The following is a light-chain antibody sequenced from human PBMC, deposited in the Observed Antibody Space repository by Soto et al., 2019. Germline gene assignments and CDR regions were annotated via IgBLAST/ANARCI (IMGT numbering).Light chain of an antibody. CDR3: QQYSNGNSPRYS. CDR1: QSVSSNY. Sequence: EIVLTQSPGTLSLSLGERATLSCRASQSVSSNYLAWYQQKPGQAPRLLIYGTSSRATGIPDRFSGSGYGTDFTLSISSMEPEDFAVYYWQQYSNGNSPRYSFGQGTRLEIK. J-gene: IGKJ2*03. CDR2: GTS. V-gene: IGKV3-20*01.